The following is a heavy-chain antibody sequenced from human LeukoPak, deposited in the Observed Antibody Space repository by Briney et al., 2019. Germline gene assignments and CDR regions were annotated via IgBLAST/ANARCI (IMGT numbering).Heavy chain of an antibody. CDR2: TYYRSKWYN. V-gene: IGHV6-1*01. D-gene: IGHD1-1*01. CDR1: GDSVSSNSAA. Sequence: SQTLSLTCAISGDSVSSNSAAWNWIRQSPSRGLEWLGRTYYRSKWYNDYAVSVKSRITINPDTSKNQFSLKLSSVTAADTAVYYCARLIQRWFDPWGQGTLVTVSS. J-gene: IGHJ5*02. CDR3: ARLIQRWFDP.